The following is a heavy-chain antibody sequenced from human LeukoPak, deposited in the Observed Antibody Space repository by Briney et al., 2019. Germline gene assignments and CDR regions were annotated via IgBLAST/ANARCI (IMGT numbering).Heavy chain of an antibody. V-gene: IGHV5-51*01. D-gene: IGHD4-17*01. J-gene: IGHJ1*01. CDR1: GYSFTCFW. Sequence: GEALEISCKGSGYSFTCFWIGWVRQMPGKGLEWMGVLYPRDSHTRYSPSFQDQVTISEDQSISTADLQWSSLQASDTVMDNSPSDLGYGEHQPPFFYWGQDTLVTVS. CDR3: PSDLGYGEHQPPFFY. CDR2: LYPRDSHT.